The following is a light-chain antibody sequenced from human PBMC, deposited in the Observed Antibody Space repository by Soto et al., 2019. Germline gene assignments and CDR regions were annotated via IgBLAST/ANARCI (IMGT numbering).Light chain of an antibody. V-gene: IGKV1-39*01. CDR3: HQTYSHPLT. Sequence: DVQMTQSPSSLSASVGDRVTITCRSSQSISNYLNWYQQNPGKPPRVLIYGATNVQSGVPSRFSGSGSGTDFTLTISNLRPEDFANYYCHQTYSHPLTFGQGTRLEIK. J-gene: IGKJ5*01. CDR1: QSISNY. CDR2: GAT.